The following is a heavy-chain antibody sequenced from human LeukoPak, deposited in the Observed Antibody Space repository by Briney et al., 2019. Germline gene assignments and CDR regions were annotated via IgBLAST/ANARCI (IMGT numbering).Heavy chain of an antibody. D-gene: IGHD3-16*01. CDR1: GFSFSDYD. CDR3: GRAFPPLRTSSAGDL. V-gene: IGHV3-21*01. CDR2: ISGRSSHI. J-gene: IGHJ1*01. Sequence: PGGSLRLFCSASGFSFSDYDMNWVRQAPGKGLEWVSAISGRSSHIYYGESVKGRFTISRDNAKNSLYLQMDSLGVEDTAVYYCGRAFPPLRTSSAGDLWGQGTLVIVSS.